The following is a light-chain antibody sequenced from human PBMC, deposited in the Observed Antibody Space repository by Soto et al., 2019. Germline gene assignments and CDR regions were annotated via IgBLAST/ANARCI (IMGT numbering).Light chain of an antibody. CDR3: SSYTSSSTKV. V-gene: IGLV2-18*02. CDR2: EVS. CDR1: SSVVGSYNR. Sequence: QSVLAQPPSVSGSPGQSVTISCTGTSSVVGSYNRVSWYQQPPGTAPKLMIYEVSNRPSGVPDRFSGSKSGNTASLTISGLQAEDEADHYCSSYTSSSTKVFGTGTKVTVL. J-gene: IGLJ1*01.